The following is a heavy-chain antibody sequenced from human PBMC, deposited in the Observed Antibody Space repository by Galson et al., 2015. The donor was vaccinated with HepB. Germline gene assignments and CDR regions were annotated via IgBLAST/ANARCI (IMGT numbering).Heavy chain of an antibody. J-gene: IGHJ4*02. D-gene: IGHD6-13*01. CDR2: IKQDGSEK. Sequence: SLRLSCAASGFTFSSYWMSWVRQAPGKGLEWVANIKQDGSEKYYVDSVKGRFTISRDNAKNSLYLQMSSLRAEDTAVYYCARFSDYSSSWYYFDYWGQGTLVTVSS. CDR1: GFTFSSYW. V-gene: IGHV3-7*03. CDR3: ARFSDYSSSWYYFDY.